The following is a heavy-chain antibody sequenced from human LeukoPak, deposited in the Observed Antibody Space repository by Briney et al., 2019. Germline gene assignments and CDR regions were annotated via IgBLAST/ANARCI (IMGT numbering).Heavy chain of an antibody. D-gene: IGHD6-19*01. CDR1: GGSFSGYY. CDR2: INHSGST. Sequence: SETLSLTCAVYGGSFSGYYWSWIRQPPGKGLEWIGEINHSGSTNYNPSLKSRVTISVDTSKNQFSLKLSSVTAADTAVYYCARGLPVGWLVQSGFFDYWGQGTLVTVSS. J-gene: IGHJ4*02. V-gene: IGHV4-34*01. CDR3: ARGLPVGWLVQSGFFDY.